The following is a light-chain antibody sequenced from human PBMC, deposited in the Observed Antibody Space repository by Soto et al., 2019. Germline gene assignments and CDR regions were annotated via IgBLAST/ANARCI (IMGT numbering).Light chain of an antibody. CDR2: AAS. J-gene: IGKJ4*01. V-gene: IGKV1-39*01. CDR1: QSISSY. CDR3: QQSYSTPLT. Sequence: GDRVTITCRASQSISSYLNWYQQKPGKAPKLLIYAASSLQSGVPSRFSGSGSGTDFTLTISSLQPEDFASYYCQQSYSTPLTFGGGTKVEIK.